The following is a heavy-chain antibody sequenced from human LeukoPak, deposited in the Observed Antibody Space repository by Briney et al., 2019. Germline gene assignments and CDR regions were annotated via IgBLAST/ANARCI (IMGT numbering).Heavy chain of an antibody. CDR1: GVSMSSGGYL. J-gene: IGHJ6*03. CDR2: IYYSGSI. V-gene: IGHV4-31*03. Sequence: NPSQTLSLTCTVSGVSMSSGGYLGRWLPPHPGKGLEGIVYIYYSGSIYYNPSLKSRFTISVHASKTQFSLKLLSVTAAHAAVYNCARVITVFGVVIPAYYMDVGGKETTVTV. CDR3: ARVITVFGVVIPAYYMDV. D-gene: IGHD3-3*01.